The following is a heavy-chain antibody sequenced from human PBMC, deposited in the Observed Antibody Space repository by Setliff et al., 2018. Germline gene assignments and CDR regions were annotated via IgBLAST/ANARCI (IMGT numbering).Heavy chain of an antibody. V-gene: IGHV2-26*01. CDR3: ARDHSGWYGGAFDI. CDR1: EFSLSNVGMG. Sequence: ESGPTLVNPTETLTLTCNVSEFSLSNVGMGVTWIRQPPGKALEWLAHIFSNDQKSYNSSLKSRVTISKDTSKSQVVLTMTNMDPVDTATYFCARDHSGWYGGAFDIWGPGTMVTVSS. J-gene: IGHJ3*02. D-gene: IGHD6-19*01. CDR2: IFSNDQK.